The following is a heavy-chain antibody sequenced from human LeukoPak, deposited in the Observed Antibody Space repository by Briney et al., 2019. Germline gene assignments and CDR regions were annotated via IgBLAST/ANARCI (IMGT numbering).Heavy chain of an antibody. CDR1: GFTSSSYA. D-gene: IGHD4-17*01. Sequence: GGSLRLSRAASGFTSSSYAMTSVRQAPGKGLEWVSGISNSGSSTYYADSVKGRFTISRDNSRNTLYLQLSRLRAEAPAGYSWANTTVRGSYNMAGWGQGTTVTVSS. J-gene: IGHJ6*02. V-gene: IGHV3-23*01. CDR2: ISNSGSST. CDR3: ANTTVRGSYNMAG.